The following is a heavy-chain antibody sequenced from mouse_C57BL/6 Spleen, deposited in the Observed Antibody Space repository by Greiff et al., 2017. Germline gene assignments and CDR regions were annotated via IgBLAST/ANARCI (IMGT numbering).Heavy chain of an antibody. CDR3: LYGNYVGYAMDY. Sequence: QVQLKQPGTELVKPGASVKLSCKASGYTFTSYWMHWVKQRPGQGLEWIGNINPSNGGTNYNEKFKSKATLTVDKSSSTAYMQLSSLTSEDSAVYYCLYGNYVGYAMDYWGQGTSVTVSS. D-gene: IGHD2-1*01. CDR2: INPSNGGT. J-gene: IGHJ4*01. V-gene: IGHV1-53*01. CDR1: GYTFTSYW.